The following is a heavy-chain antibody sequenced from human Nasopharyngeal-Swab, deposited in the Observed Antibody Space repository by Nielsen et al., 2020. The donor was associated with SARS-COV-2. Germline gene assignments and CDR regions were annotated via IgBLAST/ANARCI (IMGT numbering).Heavy chain of an antibody. D-gene: IGHD6-13*01. J-gene: IGHJ6*02. CDR3: VGSSWYGDYYYYYGMDV. Sequence: SETLSLTCTVSDGSIIISSYYWGWIRQPPGKGLEWIGSIYYSGSTYYNPSLKSRVTISVDTSKNQFSLKLSSVTAADTAVYYCVGSSWYGDYYYYYGMDVWGQGTTVTVSS. CDR1: DGSIIISSYY. V-gene: IGHV4-39*07. CDR2: IYYSGST.